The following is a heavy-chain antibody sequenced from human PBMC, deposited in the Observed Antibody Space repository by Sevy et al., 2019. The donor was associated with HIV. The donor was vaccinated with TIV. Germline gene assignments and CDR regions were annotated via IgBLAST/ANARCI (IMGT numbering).Heavy chain of an antibody. J-gene: IGHJ4*02. CDR3: INNRGFCTNCVCWEYFDY. CDR1: GFTFRDAW. Sequence: GGSLRLSCAASGFTFRDAWMTWVRQAPGKGLEWVGRIKSKTDGETTDYATPVKGRFTISRDDSNNTLYLQMNSLKTVDTALYYCINNRGFCTNCVCWEYFDYWGQGTLVTVSS. D-gene: IGHD2-8*01. CDR2: IKSKTDGETT. V-gene: IGHV3-15*01.